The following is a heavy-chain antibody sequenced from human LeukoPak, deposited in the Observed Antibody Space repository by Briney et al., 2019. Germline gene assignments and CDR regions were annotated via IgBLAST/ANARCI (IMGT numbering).Heavy chain of an antibody. CDR1: GGSIRSDDYY. J-gene: IGHJ6*02. D-gene: IGHD2-15*01. CDR3: ATVVVVAATNYYYYATDV. CDR2: IFYTGNT. V-gene: IGHV4-30-4*01. Sequence: PSETLSLTCTVSGGSIRSDDYYWSWTRQPPGKGLEWIGYIFYTGNTHYNPSLQSRVTSSVDTSKNQFSLKLSSVTAADTAVYFCATVVVVAATNYYYYATDVWGQGTTVTVSS.